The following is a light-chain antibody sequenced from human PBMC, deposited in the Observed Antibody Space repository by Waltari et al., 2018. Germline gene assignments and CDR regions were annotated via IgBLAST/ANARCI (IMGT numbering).Light chain of an antibody. Sequence: DIQLTQSPSSLSASLEDRVVVTCRSSQNIGKFLNWYQQRQGTAPKLLIFAASSLRSGVPPRFSGSGSGTDFTLTITSLEPEDFATYYCQQTYSAPWTFGQGTRVEIK. CDR2: AAS. CDR3: QQTYSAPWT. CDR1: QNIGKF. V-gene: IGKV1-39*01. J-gene: IGKJ1*01.